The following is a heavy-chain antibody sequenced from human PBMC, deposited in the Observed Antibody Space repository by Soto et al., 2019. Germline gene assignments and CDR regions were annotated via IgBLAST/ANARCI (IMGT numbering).Heavy chain of an antibody. J-gene: IGHJ3*02. V-gene: IGHV3-33*01. Sequence: TGGSLRLSCAVSGFPFNSFGMHWVRQAPGKGLEWVAGIWYDGSNKYYVDSVKGRFTISRDNSKNTLYLQMDSLRAEDTAIYYCARAGRRADDAIDIWGQGTLVTVSS. CDR2: IWYDGSNK. CDR3: ARAGRRADDAIDI. CDR1: GFPFNSFG.